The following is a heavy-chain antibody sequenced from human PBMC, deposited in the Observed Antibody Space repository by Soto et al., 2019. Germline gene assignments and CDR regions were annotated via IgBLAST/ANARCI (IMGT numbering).Heavy chain of an antibody. CDR2: ISGSGGST. Sequence: EVQLLGSGGGLVQPWGSLRFSCAASGFTFSSYAMSWVRQAPGKGLEWVSAISGSGGSTYYADSVKGRFTISRDNSKNTLYLQMNSLRAEDTAVYYCAKGSSWYEVGGEDLNCFDPWGQGTLVTVSS. CDR3: AKGSSWYEVGGEDLNCFDP. J-gene: IGHJ5*02. D-gene: IGHD6-13*01. CDR1: GFTFSSYA. V-gene: IGHV3-23*01.